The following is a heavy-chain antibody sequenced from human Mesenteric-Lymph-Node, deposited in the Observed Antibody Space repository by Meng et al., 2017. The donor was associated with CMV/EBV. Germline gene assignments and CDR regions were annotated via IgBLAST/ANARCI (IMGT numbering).Heavy chain of an antibody. D-gene: IGHD5-24*01. CDR3: AKERAPKMENDY. CDR2: ISHDGSEK. V-gene: IGHV3-30-3*02. CDR1: GFTFSDYA. Sequence: GESRKISGAASGFTFSDYAMHWVRQAPAKGLEWLAVISHDGSEKYYPDSVKGRFTISRDNARNTLYLQMNSLRREDTAVYYCAKERAPKMENDYWGQGTLVTVSS. J-gene: IGHJ4*02.